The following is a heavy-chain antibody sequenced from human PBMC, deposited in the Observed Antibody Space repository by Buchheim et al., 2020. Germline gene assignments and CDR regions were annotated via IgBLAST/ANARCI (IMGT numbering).Heavy chain of an antibody. CDR2: IDPKGGA. J-gene: IGHJ6*03. CDR3: ARQITMVRGLTVQDYHYMDV. CDR1: GGSISSGYYY. Sequence: QVQLQESGPGLVKPSQTLSLTCTVPGGSISSGYYYWSWIRQPAGKGLEWVGGIDPKGGANYNASPNGRVTNTLDTPTNPFSLKLTSLTAADTAVYYCARQITMVRGLTVQDYHYMDVWGKGTT. V-gene: IGHV4-61*02. D-gene: IGHD3-10*01.